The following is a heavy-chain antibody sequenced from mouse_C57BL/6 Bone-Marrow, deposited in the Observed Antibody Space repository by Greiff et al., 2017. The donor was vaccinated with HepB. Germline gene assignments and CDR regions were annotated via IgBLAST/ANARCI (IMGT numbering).Heavy chain of an antibody. CDR1: GYAFSSSW. V-gene: IGHV1-82*01. Sequence: VQLQQSGPELVKPGASVKISCKASGYAFSSSWMNWVKQRPGKGLEWIGRIYPGDGDTNYNGKFKGKATLTADKSSSTAYMQLSSLTSEDSAVYFCAPRGYYGRGAMDYWGQGTSVTVSS. J-gene: IGHJ4*01. CDR3: APRGYYGRGAMDY. D-gene: IGHD1-1*01. CDR2: IYPGDGDT.